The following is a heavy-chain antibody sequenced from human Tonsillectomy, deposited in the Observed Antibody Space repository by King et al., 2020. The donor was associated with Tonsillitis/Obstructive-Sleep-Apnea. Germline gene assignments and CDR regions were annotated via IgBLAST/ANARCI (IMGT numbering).Heavy chain of an antibody. CDR2: IYSSGST. J-gene: IGHJ1*01. Sequence: QLQESGPGLVKPSETLSLTCTVSGGSISSRSYYWGWIRQPPGKGLEWIGSIYSSGSTYYNSSLKSRVTISVDTSKKQFSLKLSSVTAADTAVYYCARHYGSKYYDFWSARNGYFHHWGQGTLVTVSS. CDR1: GGSISSRSYY. CDR3: ARHYGSKYYDFWSARNGYFHH. D-gene: IGHD3-3*01. V-gene: IGHV4-39*01.